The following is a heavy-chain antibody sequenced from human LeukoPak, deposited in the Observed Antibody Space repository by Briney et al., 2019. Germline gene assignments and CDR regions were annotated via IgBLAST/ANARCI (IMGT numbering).Heavy chain of an antibody. V-gene: IGHV1-18*01. CDR2: ISAYNGNT. D-gene: IGHD6-13*01. CDR3: ARVHGFLSSSTRFGAGTFDI. CDR1: GYTFTSYG. Sequence: ASVKVSCKASGYTFTSYGITWVRQAPGQGLEWMGWISAYNGNTDYAQKFQGRVTMTTDTSTRTAYMELRSLRSDDTAVHYCARVHGFLSSSTRFGAGTFDIWGQGTMVIVSS. J-gene: IGHJ3*02.